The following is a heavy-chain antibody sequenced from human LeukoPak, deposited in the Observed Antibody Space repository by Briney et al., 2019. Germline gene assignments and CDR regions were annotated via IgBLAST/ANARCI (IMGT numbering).Heavy chain of an antibody. D-gene: IGHD3-10*01. V-gene: IGHV4-39*07. CDR2: IYYSGST. J-gene: IGHJ4*02. Sequence: SETLSLTCTVSGGSISSSSYYWDWIRQPPGKGLEWIGSIYYSGSTYYNPSLKSRVTISVDTSKNQFSLKLSSVTAADTAVYYCARDRTVRGVINHFDYWGQGTLVTVSS. CDR3: ARDRTVRGVINHFDY. CDR1: GGSISSSSYY.